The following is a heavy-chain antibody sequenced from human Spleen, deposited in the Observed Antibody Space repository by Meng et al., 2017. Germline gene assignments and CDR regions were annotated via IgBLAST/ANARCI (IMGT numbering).Heavy chain of an antibody. Sequence: QVQLQQSGPGLVEPAQTLSLTCAISGDSVSGNRAAWNWIRQSPSRGLEWLGRTYYRSEWYNDYAVSVQGRITINADTSMNQFSLQLNSVTPEDTAVYYCAHGWAFDYWGQGTLVTVSS. CDR2: TYYRSEWYN. D-gene: IGHD6-19*01. CDR3: AHGWAFDY. CDR1: GDSVSGNRAA. V-gene: IGHV6-1*01. J-gene: IGHJ4*02.